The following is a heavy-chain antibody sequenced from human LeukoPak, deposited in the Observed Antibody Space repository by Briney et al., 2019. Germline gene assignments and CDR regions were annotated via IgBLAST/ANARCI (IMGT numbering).Heavy chain of an antibody. Sequence: GGSLRLSCAVSGFTFSDYYMSWIRQAPGKGLEWVSYIGSSSATIYYADSVRGRFTISRDNAKNSLYLQMNSLGAEDTAVYYCARDGNRYCSSSSCYSGYYNYGMDVWGQGTTVTVSS. CDR2: IGSSSATI. J-gene: IGHJ6*02. CDR1: GFTFSDYY. CDR3: ARDGNRYCSSSSCYSGYYNYGMDV. D-gene: IGHD2-2*01. V-gene: IGHV3-11*01.